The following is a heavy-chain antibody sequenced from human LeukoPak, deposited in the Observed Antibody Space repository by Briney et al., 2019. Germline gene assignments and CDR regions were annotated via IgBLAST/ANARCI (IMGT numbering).Heavy chain of an antibody. J-gene: IGHJ4*02. D-gene: IGHD2-21*01. CDR2: ISNNGGST. CDR3: VRPAPYCGGDCYDY. Sequence: PGGCLRLSCSASGFTFSTYAIRWVRQGQGRVLEYVSAISNNGGSTFYADSERGRFTISRDNSKNTLYLQMSSLRAEDTAVYYCVRPAPYCGGDCYDYWGQGTLVTVSS. CDR1: GFTFSTYA. V-gene: IGHV3-64D*06.